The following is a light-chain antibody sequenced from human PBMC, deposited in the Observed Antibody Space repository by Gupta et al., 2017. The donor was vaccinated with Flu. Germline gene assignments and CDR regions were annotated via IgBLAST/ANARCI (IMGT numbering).Light chain of an antibody. J-gene: IGLJ2*01. CDR1: NGRSSFA. Sequence: QLVLTQSPSASASLGASVKLTCTLSNGRSSFAIAWHQQQPEKGPRFLMKLNSDGSQTKGDGIPDRFSGSSSGTEHYLTISSLQSEDEADYYCQTWGAGIGVFGGGTKLTVL. V-gene: IGLV4-69*01. CDR2: LNSDGSQ. CDR3: QTWGAGIGV.